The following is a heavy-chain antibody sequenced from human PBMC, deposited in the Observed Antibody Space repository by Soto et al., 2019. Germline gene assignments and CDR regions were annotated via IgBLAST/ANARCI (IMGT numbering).Heavy chain of an antibody. Sequence: PSETLSLTCAVSGYSISSGYYWGWIRQPPGKGLDWIATIYHSGSTFYNPSLKSRVTISVDKSKNQFSLKLTSVTAADTAVYYCARDGGHGNNYRGQGTLVTVSS. CDR3: ARDGGHGNNY. CDR2: IYHSGST. CDR1: GYSISSGYY. V-gene: IGHV4-38-2*02. D-gene: IGHD2-15*01. J-gene: IGHJ4*02.